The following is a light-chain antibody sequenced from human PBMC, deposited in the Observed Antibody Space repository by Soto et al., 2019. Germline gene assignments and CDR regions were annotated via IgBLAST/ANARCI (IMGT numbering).Light chain of an antibody. CDR2: DTS. J-gene: IGKJ3*01. CDR3: QQRGDWPVS. CDR1: ESVDNY. Sequence: IVLTQSPVTLSLSPGERATISCRASESVDNYLSCYQHKPGQAPSLLIYDTSKRAIGIPARFTGTGSETDFTLTISSLEPEDFAIYYCQQRGDWPVSFGPGTTVEIK. V-gene: IGKV3-11*01.